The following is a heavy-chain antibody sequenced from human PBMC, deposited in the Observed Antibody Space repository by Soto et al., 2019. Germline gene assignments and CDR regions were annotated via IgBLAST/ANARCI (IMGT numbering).Heavy chain of an antibody. CDR2: IDNAGTDS. V-gene: IGHV3-74*01. CDR3: ARGWFGPDV. J-gene: IGHJ6*04. CDR1: GFTLSGRS. D-gene: IGHD3-10*01. Sequence: EVQLVESGGGLVQPGGSLRLSCAASGFTLSGRSMHWVRQAPGKGLVWVSGIDNAGTDSTYADSVKGRFTSSRDNAKNMPYQHMTSLRVEATAVYYCARGWFGPDVWGKGTTVTVSS.